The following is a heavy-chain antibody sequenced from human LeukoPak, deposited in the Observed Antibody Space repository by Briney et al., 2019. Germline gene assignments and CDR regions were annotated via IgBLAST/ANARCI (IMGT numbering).Heavy chain of an antibody. Sequence: SENLSLTCTVSGGSISSGSYYWSWIRQPAGKGLEWIGRIYTSGSTNYNPSLKSRVTISVDTSKNQFSLKLSSVTAADSAVYYCASQGVYDFWSSHPEMHTQWGQGTLVTVSS. CDR1: GGSISSGSYY. CDR3: ASQGVYDFWSSHPEMHTQ. CDR2: IYTSGST. J-gene: IGHJ4*02. D-gene: IGHD3-3*01. V-gene: IGHV4-61*02.